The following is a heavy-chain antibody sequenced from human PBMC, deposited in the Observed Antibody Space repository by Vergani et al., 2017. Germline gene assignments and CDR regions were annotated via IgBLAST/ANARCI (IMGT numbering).Heavy chain of an antibody. J-gene: IGHJ5*02. CDR3: AKSLGNWNYGIWFDP. CDR1: GFPLSSYA. D-gene: IGHD1-7*01. CDR2: ISGSGGST. V-gene: IGHV3-23*01. Sequence: EVQLFESGGGLVQPGGFLRLSCAASGFPLSSYAMSLGRQAPGKGLGWVSAISGSGGSTYYADSVKGRFTISRDNSKNTLYLQMNSLRAEDTAVYYCAKSLGNWNYGIWFDPWGQGTLVTVSS.